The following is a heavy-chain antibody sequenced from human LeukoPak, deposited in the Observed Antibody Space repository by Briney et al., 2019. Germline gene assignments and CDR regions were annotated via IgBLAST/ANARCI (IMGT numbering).Heavy chain of an antibody. CDR1: GYTFTSYY. D-gene: IGHD2-15*01. Sequence: ASVKVSCKASGYTFTSYYMHWVRQAPGQGLEWMGIINPSGGSTSYAQKFQGRVTMTRDTSTITVYMELSSLRSEDTAVYYCARGNGVVVAAKGDAFDIWGQGTMVTVSS. V-gene: IGHV1-46*01. CDR3: ARGNGVVVAAKGDAFDI. CDR2: INPSGGST. J-gene: IGHJ3*02.